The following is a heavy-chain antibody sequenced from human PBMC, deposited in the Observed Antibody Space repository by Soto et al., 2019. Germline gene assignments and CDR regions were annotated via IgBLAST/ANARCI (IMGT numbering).Heavy chain of an antibody. Sequence: QVKLVQSGAEVKTPGSSVRVSCKASGGTFSRYTLNWVRQAPGQGLEWMGGIIPRFGTRNYAPTLQDRVTIIADESTNTTYMELNSLMSEDTAVYYCARGREIYNSGLSELVQWGQGTLVTVSS. CDR1: GGTFSRYT. J-gene: IGHJ4*02. CDR2: IIPRFGTR. CDR3: ARGREIYNSGLSELVQ. D-gene: IGHD6-19*01. V-gene: IGHV1-69*19.